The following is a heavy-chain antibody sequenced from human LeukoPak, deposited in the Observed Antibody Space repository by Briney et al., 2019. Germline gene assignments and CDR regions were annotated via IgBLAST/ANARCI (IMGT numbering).Heavy chain of an antibody. D-gene: IGHD2-15*01. CDR3: ARDWGYCSGDGCQQRFDY. J-gene: IGHJ4*02. V-gene: IGHV3-7*05. Sequence: GGSLRLSCAASGFNFSSYWMSWVRKAPGKGLEWVANIKHDGSEKFYVDFVKGRFTISRDNAKNSLYLQMNSLRAEDTAVYYCARDWGYCSGDGCQQRFDYWGQGTLVTVSS. CDR1: GFNFSSYW. CDR2: IKHDGSEK.